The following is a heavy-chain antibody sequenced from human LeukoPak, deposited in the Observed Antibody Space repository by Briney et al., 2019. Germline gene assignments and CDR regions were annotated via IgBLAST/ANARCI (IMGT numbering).Heavy chain of an antibody. J-gene: IGHJ6*02. V-gene: IGHV4-34*01. CDR2: INHSGST. D-gene: IGHD6-13*01. CDR3: ASMPGVAPARTGHYYYGMDV. CDR1: GGFFRGYL. Sequence: SEALSLTFVCYGGFFRGYLWSGIRQPAGKGVEGVGGINHSGSTNYNPSLKSRVTISVDTSKNQFSLKLSSVTAADTAVYSCASMPGVAPARTGHYYYGMDVWGQGTTVTVSS.